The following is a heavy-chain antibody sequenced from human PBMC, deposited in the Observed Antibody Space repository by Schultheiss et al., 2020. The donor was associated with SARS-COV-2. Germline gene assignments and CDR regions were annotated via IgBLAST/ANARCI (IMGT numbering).Heavy chain of an antibody. CDR2: IYYSGST. CDR1: DGSFSDYY. Sequence: SQTLSLTCAVSDGSFSDYYWTWIRQPPGKGLEWIGYIYYSGSTNYNPSLKSRVTISVDTSKNQFSLKLSSVTAADTAVYYCARGNVVVTHWYFDLWGRGTLVTVSS. V-gene: IGHV4-59*01. J-gene: IGHJ2*01. CDR3: ARGNVVVTHWYFDL. D-gene: IGHD2-21*02.